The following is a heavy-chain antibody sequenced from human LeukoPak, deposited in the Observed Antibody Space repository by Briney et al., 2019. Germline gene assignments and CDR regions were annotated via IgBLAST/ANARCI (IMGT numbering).Heavy chain of an antibody. CDR1: GGSFSGYY. Sequence: SETLSLTCAVYGGSFSGYYWSWIRQPPGKGLEWIGEINHSGSTNYNPSLKSRVTISVDTPKNQFSLKLSSVTAADTAVYYCASMGATMKAYGYWGQGTLVTVSS. D-gene: IGHD1-26*01. V-gene: IGHV4-34*01. CDR2: INHSGST. J-gene: IGHJ4*02. CDR3: ASMGATMKAYGY.